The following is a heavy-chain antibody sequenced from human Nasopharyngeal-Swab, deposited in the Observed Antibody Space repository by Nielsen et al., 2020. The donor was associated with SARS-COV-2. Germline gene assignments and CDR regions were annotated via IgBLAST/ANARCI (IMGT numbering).Heavy chain of an antibody. CDR2: IYYSGST. D-gene: IGHD3-3*01. CDR1: DGSISSGGYY. Sequence: SETLSLTCTVSDGSISSGGYYWSWIRQYPGKGLEWIGYIYYSGSTYYNPSLKSRVTISVDTSKNQFSLKLSSVTAADTAVYYCARGRTIFGVVSHAFDIWGQGTMVTVSS. CDR3: ARGRTIFGVVSHAFDI. V-gene: IGHV4-31*03. J-gene: IGHJ3*02.